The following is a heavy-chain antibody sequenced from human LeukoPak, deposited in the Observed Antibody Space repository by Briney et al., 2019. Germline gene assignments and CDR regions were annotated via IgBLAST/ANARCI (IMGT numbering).Heavy chain of an antibody. D-gene: IGHD3-10*01. Sequence: GGSLRLSCAASGFTFSSYWMSWVRQAPGKGLEWVANINQDGSEKYCVDSVKGRFTVSRDNAKNSLYLQMNSLRAEDTAVYYCARLTRQLSGSNNDYWGQGTLVTVSS. CDR3: ARLTRQLSGSNNDY. J-gene: IGHJ4*02. CDR1: GFTFSSYW. CDR2: INQDGSEK. V-gene: IGHV3-7*01.